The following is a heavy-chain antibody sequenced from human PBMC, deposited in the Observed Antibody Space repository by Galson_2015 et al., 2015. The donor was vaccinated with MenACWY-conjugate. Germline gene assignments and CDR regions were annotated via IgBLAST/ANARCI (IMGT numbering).Heavy chain of an antibody. D-gene: IGHD1-26*01. Sequence: AEVKQPGESLKISCKGSGYYFTSYWIAWVRQIPGKGLEWMGLISPGDSNTRYSPSFQGQVTISADKSIGTAYLQWSSLKASDTAMYYCARHPPGGRGMDVWGQGTTVTVSS. CDR2: ISPGDSNT. V-gene: IGHV5-51*01. CDR3: ARHPPGGRGMDV. CDR1: GYYFTSYW. J-gene: IGHJ6*02.